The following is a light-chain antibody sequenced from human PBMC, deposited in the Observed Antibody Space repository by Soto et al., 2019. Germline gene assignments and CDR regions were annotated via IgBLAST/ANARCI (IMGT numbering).Light chain of an antibody. V-gene: IGKV1-27*01. CDR1: QGISSY. J-gene: IGKJ3*01. Sequence: DIQMTQSPSSLSASIGDRVTITCRASQGISSYLNWYQQKPGKVPKLLIYAASTLQSEFPSRFSGSGSGTDFTLTISSLQPEDVATYYCQKYDSAPFTVGPGTKVDIK. CDR2: AAS. CDR3: QKYDSAPFT.